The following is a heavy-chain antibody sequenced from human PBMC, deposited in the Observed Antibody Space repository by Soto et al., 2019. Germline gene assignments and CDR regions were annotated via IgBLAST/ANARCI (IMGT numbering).Heavy chain of an antibody. V-gene: IGHV3-30-3*01. CDR3: ARGRGDVVASSATYYFDY. D-gene: IGHD2-15*01. Sequence: QVQLVESGGGVVQPGRSLRLSCAASGFTFSSYAMHWVRLAPGKGLEWVAVISYDGSNKYYADSVKGRFTISRDNSKNTLYLQMNSLRAEDTAVYYCARGRGDVVASSATYYFDYWGQGTLVTDSS. CDR2: ISYDGSNK. CDR1: GFTFSSYA. J-gene: IGHJ4*02.